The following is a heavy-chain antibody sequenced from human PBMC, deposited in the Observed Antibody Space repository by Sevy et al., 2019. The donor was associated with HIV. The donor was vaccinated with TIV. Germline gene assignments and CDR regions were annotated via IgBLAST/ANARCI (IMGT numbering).Heavy chain of an antibody. CDR3: ARGQWEHPY. CDR1: VGSFSGYY. D-gene: IGHD1-26*01. V-gene: IGHV4-34*01. CDR2: IIPSGIT. J-gene: IGHJ4*02. Sequence: SETLSLTCAVYVGSFSGYYWTWIRQSPGKGLEWIGEIIPSGITNYNPSLKSRVTISIDTSKNQFSLKVKSVTAADTAIYYCARGQWEHPYWGQGTQVTVSS.